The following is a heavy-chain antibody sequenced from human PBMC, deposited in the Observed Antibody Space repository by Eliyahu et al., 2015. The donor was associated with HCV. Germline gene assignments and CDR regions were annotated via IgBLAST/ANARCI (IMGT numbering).Heavy chain of an antibody. CDR3: ARDSGRGFDY. V-gene: IGHV1-46*01. J-gene: IGHJ4*02. Sequence: QVQLVQSGAEVKKPGASVKVSCKASGYTFTSYYMHXVRQXPGXGLEWMGIXNPSGGSTSYAQKFQGRVTMTRDTSTSTVYMELSSLRSEDTAVYYCARDSGRGFDYWGQGTLVTVSS. CDR1: GYTFTSYY. D-gene: IGHD3-10*01. CDR2: XNPSGGST.